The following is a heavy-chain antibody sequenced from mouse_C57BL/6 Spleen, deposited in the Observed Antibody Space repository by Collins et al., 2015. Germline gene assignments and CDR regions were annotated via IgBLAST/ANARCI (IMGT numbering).Heavy chain of an antibody. CDR3: ARGYGNYWFAY. Sequence: EVQLQQSGPELVKPGASVKISCKASGYTFTDYNMHWVKQSHGKSLEWIGYIYPYNGGTGYNQKFKSKATLTVDNSSSTAYMELRSLTSEDSAVYYCARGYGNYWFAYWGQGTLVTVSA. CDR1: GYTFTDYN. CDR2: IYPYNGGT. V-gene: IGHV1S29*02. D-gene: IGHD2-1*01. J-gene: IGHJ3*01.